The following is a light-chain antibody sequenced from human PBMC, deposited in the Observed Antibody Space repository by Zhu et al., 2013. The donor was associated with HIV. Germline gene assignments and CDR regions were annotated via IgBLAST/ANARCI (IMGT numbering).Light chain of an antibody. J-gene: IGKJ1*01. V-gene: IGKV1-5*03. Sequence: DIQMTQSPSTLSASVGDRVTITCRASQSIGSWLAWYQQKPGRAPKLLIYKASSLESAVPSRFSGSGSGTEFTLTISGLQPDDFATYYCQQYNTFSTFGQGTKVEIK. CDR2: KAS. CDR3: QQYNTFST. CDR1: QSIGSW.